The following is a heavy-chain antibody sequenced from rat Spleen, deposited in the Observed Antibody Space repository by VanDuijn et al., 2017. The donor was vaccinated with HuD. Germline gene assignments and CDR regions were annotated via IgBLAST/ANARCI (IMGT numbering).Heavy chain of an antibody. CDR1: GFTFSNYG. Sequence: EVQLVESGGGSVQPGRSMKLSCVASGFTFSNYGMAWVRQAPKKGLEWVTYINSDGGGTYYRDSVKGRFTISRDDAKNTLYLQMDSLRSEDTATYYCARRAYYGYLDFWGPGTMVTVSS. J-gene: IGHJ1*01. CDR2: INSDGGGT. CDR3: ARRAYYGYLDF. V-gene: IGHV5S13*01.